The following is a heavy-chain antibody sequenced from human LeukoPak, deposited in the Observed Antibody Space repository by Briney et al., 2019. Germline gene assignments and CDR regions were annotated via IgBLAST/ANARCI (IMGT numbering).Heavy chain of an antibody. Sequence: PGGSLRLSCAASGXTFSNAWMTWVRQAPGKGPEWVGRIKSKTDGGTTDYAAPVKGRFTISGDDSKNTLYLQMNSLKTEDTAVYYCTIDPPKYCSSTACPTGYWGQGTLVTVSS. D-gene: IGHD2-2*01. CDR2: IKSKTDGGTT. J-gene: IGHJ4*02. CDR1: GXTFSNAW. V-gene: IGHV3-15*01. CDR3: TIDPPKYCSSTACPTGY.